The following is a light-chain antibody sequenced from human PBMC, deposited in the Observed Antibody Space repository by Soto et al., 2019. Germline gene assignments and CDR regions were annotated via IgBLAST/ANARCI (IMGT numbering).Light chain of an antibody. J-gene: IGKJ4*01. V-gene: IGKV3-20*01. CDR1: QTISTMN. CDR2: GTS. CDR3: HQYGSLPLT. Sequence: EIVLTQSRGSLSLSPGERATLSCRASQTISTMNLAWYQQKPGQAPRLLIYGTSNRATGIPDRFRGSGSGTDFTLTISRLEPEDFVVYYCHQYGSLPLTFGGGAKVEIK.